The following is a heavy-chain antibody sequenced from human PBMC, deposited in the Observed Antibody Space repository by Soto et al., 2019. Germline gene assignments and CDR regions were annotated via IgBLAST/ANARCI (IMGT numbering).Heavy chain of an antibody. CDR1: GFTVSSNY. CDR2: IYSGGST. J-gene: IGHJ2*01. V-gene: IGHV3-53*02. D-gene: IGHD6-19*01. Sequence: EVQLVETGGGLIQPGGSLRLSCAASGFTVSSNYMSWVRQAPGKGLEWVSVIYSGGSTYYADSVKGRFTISRDNSKNPLYLQMNSLRAEDTAVYYCAGPSSGWSAHTGPGYFDLWGRGTLVTVSS. CDR3: AGPSSGWSAHTGPGYFDL.